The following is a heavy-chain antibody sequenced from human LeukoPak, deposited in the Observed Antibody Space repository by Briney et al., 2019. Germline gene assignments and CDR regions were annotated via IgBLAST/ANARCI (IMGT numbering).Heavy chain of an antibody. V-gene: IGHV3-21*01. Sequence: GGSLRLSCAASGFTFSSYSMNWVRRAPGKGLEWVSSISSSSSYIYYADSVKGRFTISRDNAKNSLYLQMNSLRAEDTAVYYCARSIDSSSWTLWGQGTLVTVSS. CDR2: ISSSSSYI. J-gene: IGHJ4*02. CDR1: GFTFSSYS. CDR3: ARSIDSSSWTL. D-gene: IGHD6-13*01.